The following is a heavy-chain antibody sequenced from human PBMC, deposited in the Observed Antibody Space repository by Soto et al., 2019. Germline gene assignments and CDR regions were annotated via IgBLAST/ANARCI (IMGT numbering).Heavy chain of an antibody. CDR2: IYPANGNT. V-gene: IGHV1-3*01. Sequence: QVQLVQSGAEVKKPGASVNVSCKASGYTFTGFGVHWVRQAPGHRPEWMGWIYPANGNTKYSEKFQGRLTITRDTSAGTAYMELSNLRSEDTAVYFCARDRLEWFHTWGQGTLVTVSS. CDR1: GYTFTGFG. J-gene: IGHJ5*02. D-gene: IGHD5-12*01. CDR3: ARDRLEWFHT.